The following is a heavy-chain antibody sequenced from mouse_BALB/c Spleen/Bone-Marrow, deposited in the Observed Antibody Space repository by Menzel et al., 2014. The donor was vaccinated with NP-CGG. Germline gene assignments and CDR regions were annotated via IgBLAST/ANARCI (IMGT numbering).Heavy chain of an antibody. CDR1: GFTFSNSA. CDR2: ISSGGSYI. J-gene: IGHJ3*01. Sequence: EVKHVESGGGLVKSGGSLQLSCAASGFTFSNSAMSWARQSPEKRLEWVAEISSGGSYIHYPDPLTGRFLISRDNAKNSLYLEMSSLRSEDTAMYYCSGYAYWGQGNLVTVSA. V-gene: IGHV5-9-4*01. D-gene: IGHD2-2*01. CDR3: SGYAY.